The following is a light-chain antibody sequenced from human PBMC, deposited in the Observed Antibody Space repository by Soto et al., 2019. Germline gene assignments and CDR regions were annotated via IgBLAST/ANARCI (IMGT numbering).Light chain of an antibody. Sequence: DIQMTQSPSSLSAFVGDRVTITCQASQDISNYLNWYQQKPGKAPQLLIYDASTLKTGVPPRFSGSGSGTDFTFTISSLQPEDIATDYCQQYDSPSITFGQGTRLEIK. CDR2: DAS. CDR1: QDISNY. V-gene: IGKV1-33*01. J-gene: IGKJ5*01. CDR3: QQYDSPSIT.